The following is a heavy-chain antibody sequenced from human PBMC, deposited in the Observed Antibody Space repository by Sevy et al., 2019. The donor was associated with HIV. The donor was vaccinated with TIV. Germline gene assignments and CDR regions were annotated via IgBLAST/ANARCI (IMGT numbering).Heavy chain of an antibody. D-gene: IGHD6-13*01. V-gene: IGHV3-7*01. CDR2: INQDGSQT. CDR1: GFSLNTYW. CDR3: ARDSEQQLAKMGLFDY. J-gene: IGHJ4*02. Sequence: GGSLRLSCAASGFSLNTYWMSWVRQAPGKGLEWVANINQDGSQTYFVDSVKGRFTASRDQAKKSLYLQMNSLRAEDTAINYCARDSEQQLAKMGLFDYWGKGPVVTVSS.